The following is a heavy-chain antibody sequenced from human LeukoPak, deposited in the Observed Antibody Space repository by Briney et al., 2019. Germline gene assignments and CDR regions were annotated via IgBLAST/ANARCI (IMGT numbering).Heavy chain of an antibody. CDR3: ARAYYGSGSYSFDY. V-gene: IGHV3-48*01. J-gene: IGHJ4*02. Sequence: TGGSLRLSCAASGFTFSSYSMNWVRQAPGKGLEWVSYISSSRSTIYYADSVKGRFTISRDNAKNSLYLQMNSLRAEDTAVYYCARAYYGSGSYSFDYWGQGTLVTVSS. D-gene: IGHD3-10*01. CDR2: ISSSRSTI. CDR1: GFTFSSYS.